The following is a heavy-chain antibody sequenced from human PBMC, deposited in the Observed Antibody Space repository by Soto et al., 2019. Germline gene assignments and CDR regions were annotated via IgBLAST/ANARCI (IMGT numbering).Heavy chain of an antibody. CDR2: IYYSGST. V-gene: IGHV4-31*03. CDR1: GGSISSGGYY. J-gene: IGHJ3*02. Sequence: SETLSLTCTVSGGSISSGGYYWSWIRQHPGKGLEWIGYIYYSGSTYYNPSLKSRVTISVYTSKNQFSLKLSSVTAADTAVYYCARRFCGFVPEAFDIWGQGTMVTVSS. D-gene: IGHD2-2*01. CDR3: ARRFCGFVPEAFDI.